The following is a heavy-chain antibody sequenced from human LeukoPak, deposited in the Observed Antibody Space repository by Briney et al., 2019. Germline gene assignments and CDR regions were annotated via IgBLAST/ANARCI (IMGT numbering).Heavy chain of an antibody. CDR1: GFTFSSYG. J-gene: IGHJ6*02. Sequence: GRSLRLSCAASGFTFSSYGMHWVRQAPGKGLEWVAVIWYDGSNKYYADSMKGRFTISRDNSKNTLYLQMNSLKAEDTAVYYCARERVVVSTLSGMDVWGQGTTVTVSS. CDR2: IWYDGSNK. CDR3: ARERVVVSTLSGMDV. V-gene: IGHV3-33*01. D-gene: IGHD2-15*01.